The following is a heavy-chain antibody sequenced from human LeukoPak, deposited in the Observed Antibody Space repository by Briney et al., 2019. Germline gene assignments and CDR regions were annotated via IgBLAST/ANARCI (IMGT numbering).Heavy chain of an antibody. V-gene: IGHV3-21*01. CDR2: ISSSSSYI. Sequence: GGSLRLSCAASGFTFSSHSMSWVRQAPGKGLEWVSSISSSSSYIYYADSVKGRFTISRDNSKNTLYLQMNSLRAEDTAVYYCARNIGGSSYYYDSSGLDYWGQGTLVTVSS. J-gene: IGHJ4*02. CDR1: GFTFSSHS. CDR3: ARNIGGSSYYYDSSGLDY. D-gene: IGHD3-22*01.